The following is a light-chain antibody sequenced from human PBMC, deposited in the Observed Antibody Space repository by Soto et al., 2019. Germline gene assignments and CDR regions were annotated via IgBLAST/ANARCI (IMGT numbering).Light chain of an antibody. V-gene: IGKV3-20*01. CDR2: GAS. CDR1: QTVRTNY. CDR3: QQYSDSPLT. J-gene: IGKJ4*01. Sequence: EIVLTQSPGTLSLSPGERATLSCSARQTVRTNYLAWFQHKPGQATRLLIYGASSRSTGIPDRFSGSGSGTDFTLTINRLEPEDFAVYFCQQYSDSPLTFGGGTKVEIK.